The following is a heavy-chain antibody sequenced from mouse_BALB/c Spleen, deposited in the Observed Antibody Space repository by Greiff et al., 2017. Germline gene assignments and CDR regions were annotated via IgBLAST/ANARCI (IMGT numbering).Heavy chain of an antibody. D-gene: IGHD1-1*01. V-gene: IGHV1-80*01. CDR2: IYPGDGDT. J-gene: IGHJ4*01. CDR3: ARGGFITTVVAPPYYAMDY. CDR1: GYAFSSYW. Sequence: VQLQQSGAELVRPGSSVKISCKASGYAFSSYWMNWVQQRPGQGLEWIGQIYPGDGDTNYNGKFKGKATLTADKSSSTAYMQLSSLTSEDSAVYFCARGGFITTVVAPPYYAMDYWGQGTSVTVSS.